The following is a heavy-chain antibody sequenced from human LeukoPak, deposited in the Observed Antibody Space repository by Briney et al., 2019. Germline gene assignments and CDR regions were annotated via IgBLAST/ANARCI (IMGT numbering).Heavy chain of an antibody. CDR3: AQDPGYYDTSRYPAYLVY. J-gene: IGHJ4*02. D-gene: IGHD3-22*01. CDR2: IYHSGST. V-gene: IGHV4-38-2*02. Sequence: SETLSLTCIVSGYSISSGYYWGWIRQPPGKGLEWIGTIYHSGSTYYNPSLKSRFTITVDTSKNQFSLKLRSVTAADRAVYYCAQDPGYYDTSRYPAYLVYGGQGTLVTVSS. CDR1: GYSISSGYY.